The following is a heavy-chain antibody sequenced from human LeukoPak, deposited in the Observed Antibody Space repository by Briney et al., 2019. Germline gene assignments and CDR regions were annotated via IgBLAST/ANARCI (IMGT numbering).Heavy chain of an antibody. CDR2: ISYDGSNK. V-gene: IGHV3-30*04. CDR1: GFTFSSYA. J-gene: IGHJ1*01. D-gene: IGHD2-2*01. Sequence: PGGSLRLSCAASGFTFSSYAMHWVRQAPGKGLEWVAVISYDGSNKYYADSVKGRFTISRDNSKNTPYLQMNSLRAEDTAVYYCATSPGGYCSSTSCYAEYFQHWGQGTLVTVSS. CDR3: ATSPGGYCSSTSCYAEYFQH.